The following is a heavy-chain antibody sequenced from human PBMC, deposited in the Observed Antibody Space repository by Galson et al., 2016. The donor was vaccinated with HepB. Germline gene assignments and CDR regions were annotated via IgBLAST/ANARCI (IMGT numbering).Heavy chain of an antibody. V-gene: IGHV1-69*13. CDR3: ARDPPPDYGANSGQNYLGVDG. CDR1: GDTFNIYA. D-gene: IGHD4-17*01. Sequence: SVKVSCKASGDTFNIYAISWVRQAPGQGLEWMGGIIPIFGTTNYAQKFQGRVTITADESTSTAYMELSSLRSEDTAVYYCARDPPPDYGANSGQNYLGVDGWGQGTTVIVSS. CDR2: IIPIFGTT. J-gene: IGHJ6*02.